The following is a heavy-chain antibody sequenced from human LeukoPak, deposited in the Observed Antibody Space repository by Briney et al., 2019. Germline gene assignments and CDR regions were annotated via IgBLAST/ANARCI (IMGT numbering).Heavy chain of an antibody. CDR3: ASILAYCGGDCYQVDY. CDR1: GGTFSIYA. D-gene: IGHD2-21*02. J-gene: IGHJ4*02. Sequence: SVKVSCTASGGTFSIYAISWVRQAPGQGLEWMGGIIPIFGTANYAQKFQGRVTITADESTSTAYMELSSLRSEDTAVYYCASILAYCGGDCYQVDYWGQGTLVTVSS. V-gene: IGHV1-69*13. CDR2: IIPIFGTA.